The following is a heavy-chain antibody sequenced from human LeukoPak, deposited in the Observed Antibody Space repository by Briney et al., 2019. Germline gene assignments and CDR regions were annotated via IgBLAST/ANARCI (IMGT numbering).Heavy chain of an antibody. D-gene: IGHD1-7*01. Sequence: GGSLRLSCAASGFTLSSYWMSWVRQAPGKGLEWVSAISGSGGSTYYADSVKGRFTISRDNSKNTLYLQMNSLRAEDTAVYYCAKDGLALYNWNYGDYWGQGTLVTVSS. CDR3: AKDGLALYNWNYGDY. CDR2: ISGSGGST. V-gene: IGHV3-23*01. CDR1: GFTLSSYW. J-gene: IGHJ4*02.